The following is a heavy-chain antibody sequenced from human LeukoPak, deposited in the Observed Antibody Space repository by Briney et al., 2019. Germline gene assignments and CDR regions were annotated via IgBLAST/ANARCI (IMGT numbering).Heavy chain of an antibody. CDR1: GYTFTTYG. Sequence: GASVKVSCKASGYTFTTYGISWVRQAPGQGLEWMGWINAYNGNTIYAQKLQGRVTMTTDTSASTAYMELRSLRSDDMAVYYCARASDLDSFDYWGQGTLVTVSS. CDR2: INAYNGNT. CDR3: ARASDLDSFDY. V-gene: IGHV1-18*03. J-gene: IGHJ4*02.